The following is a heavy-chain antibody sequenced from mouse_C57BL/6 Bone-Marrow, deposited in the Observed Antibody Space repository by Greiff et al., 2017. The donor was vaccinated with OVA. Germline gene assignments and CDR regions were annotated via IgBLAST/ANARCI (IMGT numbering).Heavy chain of an antibody. J-gene: IGHJ2*01. V-gene: IGHV1-85*01. CDR1: GYTFTSYD. Sequence: QVQLQQSGPELVKPGASVKLSCKASGYTFTSYDINWVKQRPGQGLEWIGWIYPRDGSTKYNEKFKGKATLTVDPSSSTAYMELHSLTSEDSAVYFCARRGEIYYGNPYYFDYWGQGTTLTVSS. CDR3: ARRGEIYYGNPYYFDY. D-gene: IGHD2-1*01. CDR2: IYPRDGST.